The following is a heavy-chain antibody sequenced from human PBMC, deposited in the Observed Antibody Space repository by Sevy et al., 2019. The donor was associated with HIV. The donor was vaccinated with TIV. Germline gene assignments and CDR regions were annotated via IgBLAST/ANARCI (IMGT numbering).Heavy chain of an antibody. CDR2: IYYRGST. D-gene: IGHD3-16*01. V-gene: IGHV4-31*03. Sequence: SETLSLTCTVSGGSISTGGYYWSWIRQHPGKGLEWIGYIYYRGSTSYNPSLQSRVTLSVDTSKNQFSLGLSSVTAADSAVYYCGSSLWDFAFDFWGQGIQVTVSS. CDR3: GSSLWDFAFDF. J-gene: IGHJ4*02. CDR1: GGSISTGGYY.